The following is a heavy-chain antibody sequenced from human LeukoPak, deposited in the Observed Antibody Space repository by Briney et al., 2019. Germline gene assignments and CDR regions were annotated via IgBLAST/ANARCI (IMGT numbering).Heavy chain of an antibody. CDR3: TRDSSGSYHFYFDF. CDR1: GFTFSDSY. V-gene: IGHV3-11*06. CDR2: ISSSSSYT. Sequence: GGSLRLSCAASGFTFSDSYMSWIRQAPGKGLEWVSYISSSSSYTNYADSVEGRFTISRDNAKNSLYLQMNSLRADDTAVYYCTRDSSGSYHFYFDFWGQGTLVAVSS. J-gene: IGHJ4*02. D-gene: IGHD1-26*01.